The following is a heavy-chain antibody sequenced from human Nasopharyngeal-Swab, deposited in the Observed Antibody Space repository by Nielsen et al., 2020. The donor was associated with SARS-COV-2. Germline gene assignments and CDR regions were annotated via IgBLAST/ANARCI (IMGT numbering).Heavy chain of an antibody. J-gene: IGHJ3*02. V-gene: IGHV3-20*04. CDR3: VREDDAFDI. CDR2: INWNGGST. CDR1: GFTFSSYE. Sequence: GESLKISCAASGFTFSSYEMSWVRQAPGKGLEWVSGINWNGGSTGYADSVKGRFTISRDNAKNSLYLQMNSLRAEDTAVYYCVREDDAFDIWGQGTTVTVSS.